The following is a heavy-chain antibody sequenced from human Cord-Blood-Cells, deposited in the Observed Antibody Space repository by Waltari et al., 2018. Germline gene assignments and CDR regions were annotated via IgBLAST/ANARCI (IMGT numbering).Heavy chain of an antibody. J-gene: IGHJ6*02. V-gene: IGHV4-34*01. CDR3: ARATGGTFYYGMDV. Sequence: QVQLQQWGAGLLKPSETLSLTCAVYGGSFSGYYWSWIRQPPGKGLEWIGEINQSRSTNYNPSLKSRVTISVDTSKNQFSLKLSSVTAADTAVYYCARATGGTFYYGMDVWGQGTTVTVSS. CDR2: INQSRST. D-gene: IGHD2-8*02. CDR1: GGSFSGYY.